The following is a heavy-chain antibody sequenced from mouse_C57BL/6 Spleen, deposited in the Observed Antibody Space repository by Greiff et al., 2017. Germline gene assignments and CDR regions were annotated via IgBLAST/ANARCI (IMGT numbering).Heavy chain of an antibody. Sequence: DVQLVESGGGLVQPKGSLKLSCAASGFSFNTYAMNWVRQAPGKGLEWVARIRSKSNNYATYYADSVKDRFTIYRDDSESMLYLQMNNLKTEDTAMYYCVTRAYYYGSSYSRGYFDVWGTGTTVTVSS. D-gene: IGHD1-1*01. CDR2: IRSKSNNYAT. CDR1: GFSFNTYA. CDR3: VTRAYYYGSSYSRGYFDV. J-gene: IGHJ1*03. V-gene: IGHV10-1*01.